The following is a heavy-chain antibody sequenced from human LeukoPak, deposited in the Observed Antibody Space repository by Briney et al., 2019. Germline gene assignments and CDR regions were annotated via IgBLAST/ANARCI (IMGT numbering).Heavy chain of an antibody. CDR3: ARAIAAAAFCDY. Sequence: SVKVSCKASGGTFSSYAISWVRQAPGQGLEWMGGIITIFGTANYAQKFQGRVTITADESTSTAYMELSSLRSEDTAVYYCARAIAAAAFCDYWGQGTLVTVSS. V-gene: IGHV1-69*01. CDR2: IITIFGTA. J-gene: IGHJ4*02. CDR1: GGTFSSYA. D-gene: IGHD6-13*01.